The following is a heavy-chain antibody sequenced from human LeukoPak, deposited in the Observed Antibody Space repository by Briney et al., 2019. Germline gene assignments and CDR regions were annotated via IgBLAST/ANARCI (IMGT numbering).Heavy chain of an antibody. Sequence: GGSLKLSCAASGFTFSSYAMHWVRQAPGKGLDYVSAISSNGGSTYYANSVKGRFTISRDNSKNTLYLQMGSLRAEDMAVYYCARVSGGYGGNSAPFDYWGQGTLVTVSS. V-gene: IGHV3-64*01. J-gene: IGHJ4*02. CDR2: ISSNGGST. D-gene: IGHD4-23*01. CDR3: ARVSGGYGGNSAPFDY. CDR1: GFTFSSYA.